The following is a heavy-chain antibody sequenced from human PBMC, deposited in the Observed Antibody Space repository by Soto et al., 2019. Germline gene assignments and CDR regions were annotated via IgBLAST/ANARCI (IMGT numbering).Heavy chain of an antibody. Sequence: QVQLQQWGAGLLRPSETLSLTCAVYGGSFSGYYWSWIRQPPGTGLEWIGEINRSGSTNYNPSLKSRVTISVDTSKNQFSLKLSSVTAADTAVYYCARGLTTVTTVRYFDYWGQGTLVTVSS. CDR1: GGSFSGYY. CDR3: ARGLTTVTTVRYFDY. CDR2: INRSGST. J-gene: IGHJ4*02. D-gene: IGHD4-17*01. V-gene: IGHV4-34*01.